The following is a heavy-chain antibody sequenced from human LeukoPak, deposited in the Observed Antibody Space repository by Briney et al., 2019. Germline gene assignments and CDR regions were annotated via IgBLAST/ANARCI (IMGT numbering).Heavy chain of an antibody. V-gene: IGHV3-7*03. J-gene: IGHJ4*02. Sequence: GGSLRLSCAASGFTFSSHWMTWVRQDPGKGLEWVANIKEDGTRKNYMDSVKGRFTISRDNAKNSLYLQMSGLRAEDPALNYRATPPEYYDSSGHHQGGDWDQGTLVTVSS. D-gene: IGHD3-22*01. CDR1: GFTFSSHW. CDR3: ATPPEYYDSSGHHQGGD. CDR2: IKEDGTRK.